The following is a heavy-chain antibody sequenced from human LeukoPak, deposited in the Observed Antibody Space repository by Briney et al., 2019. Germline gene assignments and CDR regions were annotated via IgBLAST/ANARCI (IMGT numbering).Heavy chain of an antibody. J-gene: IGHJ4*02. CDR1: GGSVNSGSYY. CDR2: IYYSGST. D-gene: IGHD1-26*01. CDR3: ARAAYSGSYHSDY. Sequence: SETLSLTCTVSGGSVNSGSYYWNWIRQPPGKGLEWIGYIYYSGSTNYNPSLKSRVTISVDTSMNQFSLKLGSVTAADTAVYYCARAAYSGSYHSDYWGQGTLVTVSS. V-gene: IGHV4-61*01.